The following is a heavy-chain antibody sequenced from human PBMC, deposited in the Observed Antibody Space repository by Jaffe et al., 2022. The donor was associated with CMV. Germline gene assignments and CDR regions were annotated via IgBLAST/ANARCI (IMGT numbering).Heavy chain of an antibody. CDR3: AKEEYSSSLDY. Sequence: EVQLVESGGGLVQPGRSLRLSCAASGFTFDDYAMHWVRQAPGKGLEWVSGISWNSGSIGYADSVKGRFTISRDNAKNSLYLQMNSLRAEDTALYYCAKEEYSSSLDYWGQGTLVTVSS. V-gene: IGHV3-9*01. CDR1: GFTFDDYA. D-gene: IGHD6-13*01. CDR2: ISWNSGSI. J-gene: IGHJ4*02.